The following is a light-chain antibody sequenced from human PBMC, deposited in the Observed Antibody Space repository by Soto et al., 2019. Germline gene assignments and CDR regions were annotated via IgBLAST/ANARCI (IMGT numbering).Light chain of an antibody. CDR1: SSDLGGYNY. J-gene: IGLJ1*01. V-gene: IGLV2-14*01. CDR3: NSYPSSNTFV. Sequence: QSVLTQPASVSGSPGQSITISCTGTSSDLGGYNYVSWYQQYPGKAPKLLMYVVDNRPSGVSSRVSGSKSGNTASLTISGLQSEDEGEYYCNSYPSSNTFVFGTGTKLTVL. CDR2: VVD.